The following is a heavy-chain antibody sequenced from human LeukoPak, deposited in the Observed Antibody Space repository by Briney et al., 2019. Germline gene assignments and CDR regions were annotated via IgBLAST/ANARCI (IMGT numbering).Heavy chain of an antibody. CDR2: IYPGDSDT. CDR3: ARHSCSSTSCYKYYYGMDV. J-gene: IGHJ6*02. Sequence: GDSLKISCKGSGYIFTNYWIARVRQMPGKGLEWMGTIYPGDSDTRYSPSLQGQVTISADKSISTAYLQWSSLKASDTAMYYCARHSCSSTSCYKYYYGMDVWGQGTTVTVSS. D-gene: IGHD2-2*02. V-gene: IGHV5-51*01. CDR1: GYIFTNYW.